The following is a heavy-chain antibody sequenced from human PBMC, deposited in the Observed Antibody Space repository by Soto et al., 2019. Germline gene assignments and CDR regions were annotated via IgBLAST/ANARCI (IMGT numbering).Heavy chain of an antibody. CDR3: ARQYGSGSSLVRRRPKETGSPKLIHLTGGMDV. V-gene: IGHV5-51*01. D-gene: IGHD3-10*01. Sequence: PGESLKISCKGSGYSFTSYWIGWVRQMPGKGLEWMGIIYPGDSDTRYSPSFQGQVTISADKSISTAYLQWSSLKASDTAMYYCARQYGSGSSLVRRRPKETGSPKLIHLTGGMDVWGQGTTVTVSS. CDR1: GYSFTSYW. J-gene: IGHJ6*02. CDR2: IYPGDSDT.